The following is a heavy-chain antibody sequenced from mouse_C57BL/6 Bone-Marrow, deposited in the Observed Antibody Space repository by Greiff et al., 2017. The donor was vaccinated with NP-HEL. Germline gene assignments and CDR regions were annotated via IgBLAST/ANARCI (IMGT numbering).Heavy chain of an antibody. CDR2: IYPSDSET. V-gene: IGHV1-61*01. J-gene: IGHJ2*01. D-gene: IGHD1-1*01. CDR1: GYTFTSYW. Sequence: QVQLQQPGAELVRPGSSVKLSCKASGYTFTSYWMDWVKQRPGQGLEWIGNIYPSDSETHYNQKFKDKATLTVDKSSSTAYMQLSSLTSEDSAVYYCASHYYGSSMYYFDYWGQGTTLTVSS. CDR3: ASHYYGSSMYYFDY.